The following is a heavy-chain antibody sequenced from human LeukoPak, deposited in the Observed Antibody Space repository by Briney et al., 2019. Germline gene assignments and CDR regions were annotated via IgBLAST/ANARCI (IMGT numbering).Heavy chain of an antibody. CDR3: ASTIVVVPAAPWDAFDI. J-gene: IGHJ3*02. CDR1: GYSISSGYY. D-gene: IGHD2-2*01. CDR2: IYHSGST. V-gene: IGHV4-38-2*02. Sequence: SETLSLTCTVSGYSISSGYYWGWIRQPPGKGLEWIGSIYHSGSTYYNPSLKSRVTISVDTSKSQFSLKLSSVTAADTAVYYCASTIVVVPAAPWDAFDIWGQGTMVTVSS.